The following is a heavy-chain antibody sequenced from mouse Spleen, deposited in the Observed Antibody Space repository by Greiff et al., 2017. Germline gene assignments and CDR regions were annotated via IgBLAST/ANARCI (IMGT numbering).Heavy chain of an antibody. V-gene: IGHV1-7*01. CDR1: GYTFTSYW. CDR3: ARGDYEGYFDV. Sequence: QVHVKQSGAELAKPGASVKLSCKASGYTFTSYWMHWVKQRPGQGLEWIGYINPSSGYTKYNQKFKDKATLTADKSSSTAYMQLSSLTYEDSAVYYCARGDYEGYFDVWGAGTTVTVSS. CDR2: INPSSGYT. J-gene: IGHJ1*01. D-gene: IGHD2-4*01.